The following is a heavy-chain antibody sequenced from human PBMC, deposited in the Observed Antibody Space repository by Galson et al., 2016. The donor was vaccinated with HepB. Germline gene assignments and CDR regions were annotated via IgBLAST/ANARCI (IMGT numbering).Heavy chain of an antibody. Sequence: TLFLTCTVSGGSISSGSYYWSWIRQPAGKGLEWIGRIYTSGSTNYNPSLKSRLTISLDKSKNQFYLNLASVTAADTAVYYCAWTPHNWGQGILVTVAS. D-gene: IGHD3/OR15-3a*01. CDR2: IYTSGST. V-gene: IGHV4-61*02. J-gene: IGHJ4*02. CDR1: GGSISSGSYY. CDR3: AWTPHN.